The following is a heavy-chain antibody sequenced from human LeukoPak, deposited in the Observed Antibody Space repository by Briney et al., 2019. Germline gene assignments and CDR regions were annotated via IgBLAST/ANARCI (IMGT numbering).Heavy chain of an antibody. CDR3: AREGLIAARKYYSYYMDV. V-gene: IGHV1-18*01. CDR1: GYTFTSYA. Sequence: GGSVKVSCKASGYTFTSYAFSWVRQAPGQGLEWMGWVSAYNGNTKYAQKYQGRVTMTTDISTSTAYMELRSLRSDDTAVYYCAREGLIAARKYYSYYMDVWGTGTTVTVSS. J-gene: IGHJ6*03. D-gene: IGHD6-6*01. CDR2: VSAYNGNT.